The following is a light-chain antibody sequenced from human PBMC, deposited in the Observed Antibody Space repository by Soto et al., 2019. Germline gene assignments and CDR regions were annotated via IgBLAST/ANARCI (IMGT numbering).Light chain of an antibody. Sequence: EIVLTQSPGTLSLSPGERATLSCRAGQSVSSSYLAWYQQKPGQAPRLLIYGASSRATGIPDRFSGSGSGTDFTLTISRLEPEDFAVYYCQHYNNWPPSITFGQGTRLEIE. V-gene: IGKV3-20*01. CDR1: QSVSSSY. J-gene: IGKJ5*01. CDR3: QHYNNWPPSIT. CDR2: GAS.